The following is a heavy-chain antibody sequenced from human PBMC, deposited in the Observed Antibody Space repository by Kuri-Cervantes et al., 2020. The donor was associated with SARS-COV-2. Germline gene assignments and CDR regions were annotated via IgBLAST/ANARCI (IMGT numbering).Heavy chain of an antibody. Sequence: SETLSLTCAVSGGSISSNSHYWGWIRQLPGKGLEWIGTIYFTGSTYYNPSLRSRVTISIDTPKDRFSLKLNSVTATDAAVYYCARRSWAYYFDFWGQGSLVTVSS. CDR2: IYFTGST. J-gene: IGHJ4*01. CDR1: GGSISSNSHY. CDR3: ARRSWAYYFDF. V-gene: IGHV4-39*01. D-gene: IGHD7-27*01.